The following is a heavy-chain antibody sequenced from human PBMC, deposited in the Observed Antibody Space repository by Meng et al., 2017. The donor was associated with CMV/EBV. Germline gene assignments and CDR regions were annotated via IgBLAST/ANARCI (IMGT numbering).Heavy chain of an antibody. CDR1: GYTFTHHG. J-gene: IGHJ4*02. V-gene: IGHV1-18*01. D-gene: IGHD3-22*01. CDR2: ISGYNDNT. Sequence: QFQLVQAGAEGRKPGAPVMGSCKASGYTFTHHGISWVRQAPGQGLEWMGWISGYNDNTKYARHLQGRVTMTTDTSTNTAYMELRSLRSDDTAIYYCARDTMMIMSFDHWGPGTLVTVSS. CDR3: ARDTMMIMSFDH.